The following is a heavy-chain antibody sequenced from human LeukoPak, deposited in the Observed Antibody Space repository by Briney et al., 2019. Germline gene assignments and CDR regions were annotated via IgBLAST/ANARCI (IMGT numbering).Heavy chain of an antibody. Sequence: SETLSLNCTVSGGSISSSSYYWGWIRQPPGKGLEWIGSIYYSGSTYYNPSLKSRVTISVDTSKNQFSLKLSSVTAADTAVYYCATASPYYDILTGYSNYFDYWGQGTLVTVSS. CDR1: GGSISSSSYY. V-gene: IGHV4-39*01. J-gene: IGHJ4*02. CDR2: IYYSGST. D-gene: IGHD3-9*01. CDR3: ATASPYYDILTGYSNYFDY.